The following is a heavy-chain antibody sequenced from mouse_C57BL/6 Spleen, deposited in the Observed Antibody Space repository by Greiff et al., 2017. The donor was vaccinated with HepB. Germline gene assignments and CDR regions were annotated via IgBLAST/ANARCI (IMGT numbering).Heavy chain of an antibody. CDR1: GYTFTSYW. D-gene: IGHD4-1*02. CDR2: IDPSDSYT. Sequence: VQLQQSGAELVMPGASVKLSCKASGYTFTSYWMHWVKQRPGQGLEWIGEIDPSDSYTNYNQKFKGKSTLTVDKSSSTAYMQLSSLTSEDSAVYYCASNWDGGAYWGQGTLVTVSA. CDR3: ASNWDGGAY. J-gene: IGHJ3*01. V-gene: IGHV1-69*01.